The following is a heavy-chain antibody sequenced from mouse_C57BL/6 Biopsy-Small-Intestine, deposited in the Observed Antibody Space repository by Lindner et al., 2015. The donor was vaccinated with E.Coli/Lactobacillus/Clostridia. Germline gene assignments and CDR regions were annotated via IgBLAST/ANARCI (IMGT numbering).Heavy chain of an antibody. CDR2: FDPEDGET. CDR3: ATAYDTYRWYSPNWFDP. J-gene: IGHJ4*01. V-gene: IGHV1-18*01. D-gene: IGHD5-1-1*01. CDR1: GYTLTELS. Sequence: SVKVSCKVSGYTLTELSMHWVRQAPGKGLEWMGTFDPEDGETIYAQKFQGRVTMTEDTSTDTAYMELSSLRSEDTAVYYCATAYDTYRWYSPNWFDPWGQGTLVTVSS.